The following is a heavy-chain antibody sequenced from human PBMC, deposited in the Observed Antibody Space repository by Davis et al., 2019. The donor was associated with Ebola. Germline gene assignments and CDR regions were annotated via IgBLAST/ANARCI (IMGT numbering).Heavy chain of an antibody. CDR1: GFTFDDYA. CDR2: IYSGGST. J-gene: IGHJ6*02. CDR3: ASSIAVAGTKPNYYYGMDV. V-gene: IGHV3-53*04. D-gene: IGHD6-19*01. Sequence: GESLKISCAASGFTFDDYAMHWVRQAPGKGLEWVSVIYSGGSTYYADSVKGRFTISRHNSKNTLYLQMNSLRAEDTAVYYCASSIAVAGTKPNYYYGMDVWGQGTTVTVSS.